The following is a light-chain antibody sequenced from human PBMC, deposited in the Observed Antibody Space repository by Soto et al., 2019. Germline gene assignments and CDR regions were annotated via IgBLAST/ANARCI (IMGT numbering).Light chain of an antibody. J-gene: IGKJ1*01. V-gene: IGKV3-20*01. CDR2: STS. CDR3: QQYVSWT. Sequence: EIVLTQSPGTLSVSPGERTTLSCRASQTISSNYLAWYQQKPGQAPSLLIYSTSSRATGIPDRFSGSGSGTDFTLTNSRLEPEDSAIYYCQQYVSWTFGQGTKVEIK. CDR1: QTISSNY.